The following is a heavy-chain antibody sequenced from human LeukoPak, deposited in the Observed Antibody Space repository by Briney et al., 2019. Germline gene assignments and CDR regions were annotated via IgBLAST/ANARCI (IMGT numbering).Heavy chain of an antibody. CDR2: ISGSGGST. CDR3: ATGRSGWYYFDY. D-gene: IGHD6-19*01. CDR1: GFTFSSYA. J-gene: IGHJ4*02. Sequence: KTGGSLRLSCAASGFTFSSYAMSWVRQAPGKGLEWVSAISGSGGSTYYADSVKGRFTISRDNSKNTLYLQMNSLRAEDTAVYYCATGRSGWYYFDYWGQGTLVTVSS. V-gene: IGHV3-23*01.